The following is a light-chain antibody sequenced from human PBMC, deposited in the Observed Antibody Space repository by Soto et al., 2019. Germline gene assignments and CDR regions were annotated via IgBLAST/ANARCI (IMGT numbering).Light chain of an antibody. CDR1: QSVSSY. J-gene: IGKJ1*01. CDR2: DAS. CDR3: QQRSNWPRT. Sequence: ESVLTQSPATLSLSPGERATLSRRASQSVSSYLAWYQQKPGQAPRLLIYDASNRATGIPARFSGSGSGTDFTLTISSLEPEDFAVYYCQQRSNWPRTFGQGTKVDIK. V-gene: IGKV3-11*01.